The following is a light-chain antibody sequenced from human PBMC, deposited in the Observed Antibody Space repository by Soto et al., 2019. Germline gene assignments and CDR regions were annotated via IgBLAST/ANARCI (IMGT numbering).Light chain of an antibody. Sequence: QSALTQPASVSGSPGQSITISCTGTSSDVGGYNYVSWYQQHPGKAPKLMIYDVSNRPSGVSNRFSGSKSGNTASLTISWLQSEDEADYYCSSYTGSSLYVFGTGTKLTVL. CDR2: DVS. CDR3: SSYTGSSLYV. V-gene: IGLV2-14*01. J-gene: IGLJ1*01. CDR1: SSDVGGYNY.